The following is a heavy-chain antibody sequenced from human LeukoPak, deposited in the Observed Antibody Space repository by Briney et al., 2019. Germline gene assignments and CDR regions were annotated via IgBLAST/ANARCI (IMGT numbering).Heavy chain of an antibody. Sequence: GGSLRLSCAASGFTFSSYEMNWARQAPGKGLEWISYISASGTITHYADSVEGRFTISRDNAKNSLYLQMNSLRAEDTAVYYCARAKIRIAAAGTIPYNWFDPWGQGTLVTASS. V-gene: IGHV3-48*03. CDR1: GFTFSSYE. CDR3: ARAKIRIAAAGTIPYNWFDP. D-gene: IGHD6-13*01. J-gene: IGHJ5*02. CDR2: ISASGTIT.